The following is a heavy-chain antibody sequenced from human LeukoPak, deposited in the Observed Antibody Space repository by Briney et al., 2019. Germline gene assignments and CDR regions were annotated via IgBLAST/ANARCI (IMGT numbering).Heavy chain of an antibody. Sequence: GGSLRLSCAASGFTFSSYAMHWVRQAPGKGLEWVSAIGSDGKTYYADSVKGRFTISRDNSKNTLYLQMNSLRAEDTAVYHCARQSGRSGWYNDYWGQGALVAVSS. CDR3: ARQSGRSGWYNDY. J-gene: IGHJ4*02. CDR2: IGSDGKT. V-gene: IGHV3-23*01. D-gene: IGHD6-19*01. CDR1: GFTFSSYA.